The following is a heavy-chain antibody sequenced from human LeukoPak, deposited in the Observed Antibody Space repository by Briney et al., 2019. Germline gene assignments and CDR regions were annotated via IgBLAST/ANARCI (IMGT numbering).Heavy chain of an antibody. CDR2: IYPGDSAT. Sequence: GESQKISCKGSGYSFTSYWIGWVRQMPGKGLEWMGIIYPGDSATRYSPSFQGQVTISVDKSISTAYLQWSSLKASDTAMYYCARHSRVTTRLLDYWGQGTLVTVSS. D-gene: IGHD2-21*02. V-gene: IGHV5-51*01. CDR3: ARHSRVTTRLLDY. J-gene: IGHJ4*02. CDR1: GYSFTSYW.